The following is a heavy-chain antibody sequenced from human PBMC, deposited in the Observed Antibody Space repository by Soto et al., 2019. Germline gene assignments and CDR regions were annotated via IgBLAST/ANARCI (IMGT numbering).Heavy chain of an antibody. V-gene: IGHV4-39*01. D-gene: IGHD3-16*01. J-gene: IGHJ5*02. CDR2: IYYSGST. CDR3: ARLSPVGGGLNWFDP. Sequence: SETLSLTCTVSGGSISSSSYYWGWIRQPPGKGLEWIGSIYYSGSTYYNPSLKSRVTISVDTSKNQFSLKLSSVTAADTAVYYCARLSPVGGGLNWFDPWGQGTLVTVSS. CDR1: GGSISSSSYY.